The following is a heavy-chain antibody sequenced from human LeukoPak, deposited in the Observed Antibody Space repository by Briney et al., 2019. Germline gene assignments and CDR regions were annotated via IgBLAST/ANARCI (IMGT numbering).Heavy chain of an antibody. Sequence: PGGSLRLSCAASGFTFSSYGMHWVRQAPGKGLEWVSYISSSSSYTNYADSVKGRFTISRDNSKNTLYLQMNSLRAEDTAVYYCARCDTYYDFWSGFPSFYGMDVWGQGTTVTVSS. J-gene: IGHJ6*02. V-gene: IGHV3-21*05. CDR3: ARCDTYYDFWSGFPSFYGMDV. D-gene: IGHD3-3*01. CDR2: ISSSSSYT. CDR1: GFTFSSYG.